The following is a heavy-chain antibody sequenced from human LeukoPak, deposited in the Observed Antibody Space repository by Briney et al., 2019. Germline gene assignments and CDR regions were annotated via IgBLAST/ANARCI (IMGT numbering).Heavy chain of an antibody. Sequence: SETLSLTCTVSGGSISSYYWSWIRQPPGKGLEWIGYIYYSGSTNYNPSLKSRVTISVDTSKNQFSLKLSPVTAADTAVYYCARDLNGDYGIWFDPWGQGTLVTVSS. J-gene: IGHJ5*02. CDR3: ARDLNGDYGIWFDP. D-gene: IGHD4-17*01. V-gene: IGHV4-59*01. CDR2: IYYSGST. CDR1: GGSISSYY.